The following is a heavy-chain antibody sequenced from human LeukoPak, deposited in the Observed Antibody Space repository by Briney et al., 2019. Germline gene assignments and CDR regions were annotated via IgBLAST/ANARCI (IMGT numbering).Heavy chain of an antibody. CDR2: ISGSGDTT. CDR1: GFTFSNAW. J-gene: IGHJ4*01. CDR3: ANTRRYSSSWDLGFFDS. D-gene: IGHD6-13*01. V-gene: IGHV3-23*01. Sequence: GGSLRLSCVGSGFTFSNAWMSWVRQAPGKGLEWVSTISGSGDTTYYADSVRGRFTISRDYSKNTLYLQMNTLRAEDTALYYCANTRRYSSSWDLGFFDSWGQGTLVTVSS.